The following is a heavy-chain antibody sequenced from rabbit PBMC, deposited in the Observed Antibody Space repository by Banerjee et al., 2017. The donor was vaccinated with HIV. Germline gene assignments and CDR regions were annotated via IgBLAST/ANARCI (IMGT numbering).Heavy chain of an antibody. CDR3: ARDILTGVDHRLDL. CDR1: GFSFSGSYW. J-gene: IGHJ3*01. CDR2: IYPDYGST. Sequence: QSLEESGGDLVKPGGSLTLTCTASGFSFSGSYWICWVRQAPGKGLEWIAYIYPDYGSTDYANWVNGRFTISLDNAQNTVCLQMTSLTAADTATYFCARDILTGVDHRLDLWGQGTLVTVS. D-gene: IGHD4-1*01. V-gene: IGHV1S40*01.